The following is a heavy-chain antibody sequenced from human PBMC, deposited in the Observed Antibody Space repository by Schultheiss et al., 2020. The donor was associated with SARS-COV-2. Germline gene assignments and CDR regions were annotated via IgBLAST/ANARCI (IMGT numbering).Heavy chain of an antibody. CDR1: GFTFSSYS. V-gene: IGHV3-21*01. J-gene: IGHJ6*02. Sequence: GGSLRLSCAASGFTFSSYSMNWVRQAPGKGLEWVSSISSSSSYIYYADSVKGRFTISRDNAKNSLYLQMNSLRAEDTAVYYCARDTSNSSSWFYYYYYGMDVWGQGTTVTVSS. CDR2: ISSSSSYI. D-gene: IGHD6-13*01. CDR3: ARDTSNSSSWFYYYYYGMDV.